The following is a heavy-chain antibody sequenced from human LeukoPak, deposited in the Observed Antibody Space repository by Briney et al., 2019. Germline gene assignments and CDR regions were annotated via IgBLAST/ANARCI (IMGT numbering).Heavy chain of an antibody. J-gene: IGHJ4*02. Sequence: QPGGSLKLSCAASGFTFSSYWMYWVRQAPGKGLVWVSRIETDGSSTSYADSVKGRFTISRDNAKNTLYLQMNSLRAEDTAVYYCIRAGSAGGPNWGQGTLVTVSS. CDR3: IRAGSAGGPN. D-gene: IGHD3-10*01. CDR2: IETDGSST. V-gene: IGHV3-74*01. CDR1: GFTFSSYW.